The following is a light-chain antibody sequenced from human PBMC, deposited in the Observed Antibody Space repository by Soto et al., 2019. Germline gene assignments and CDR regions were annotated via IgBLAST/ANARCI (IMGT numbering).Light chain of an antibody. CDR2: DVS. CDR1: SSDVGGYNY. Sequence: QSVLTQPASVSGSPGQSITISCTGTSSDVGGYNYVSWYQQHPGRAPQLMIYDVSNRPSGVSNRFSGSRSGNTASLTVSGLQDEDEADYYCSSYTSSSTVLFGGGTKLTVL. CDR3: SSYTSSSTVL. J-gene: IGLJ2*01. V-gene: IGLV2-14*01.